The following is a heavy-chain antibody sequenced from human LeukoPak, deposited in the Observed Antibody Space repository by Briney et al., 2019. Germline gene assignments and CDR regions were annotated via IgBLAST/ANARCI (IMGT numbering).Heavy chain of an antibody. V-gene: IGHV1-69*13. CDR2: IIPIFGTA. CDR3: AHQFWKARDWFDP. Sequence: GASVKVSRKASGGTFSSYAISWVRQAPGQGLEWMGGIIPIFGTANYAQKSQGRVTITADESTSTAYMELSSLRSEDTAVYYCAHQFWKARDWFDPWGQGTLVTVSS. CDR1: GGTFSSYA. D-gene: IGHD1-1*01. J-gene: IGHJ5*02.